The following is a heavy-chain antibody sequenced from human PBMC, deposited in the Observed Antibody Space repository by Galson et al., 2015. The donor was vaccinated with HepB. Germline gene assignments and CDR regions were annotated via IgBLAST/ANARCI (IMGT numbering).Heavy chain of an antibody. CDR2: IYSGGST. Sequence: SLRLSCAASGFTVSSNYMSWVRQAPGKGLEWVSVIYSGGSTYYADSVKGRFTISRDNSKNTLYLQMNSLGAEDTAVYYCARAPDPRRLGPEAFDIWGQGTMVTVSS. CDR3: ARAPDPRRLGPEAFDI. J-gene: IGHJ3*02. D-gene: IGHD7-27*01. CDR1: GFTVSSNY. V-gene: IGHV3-53*01.